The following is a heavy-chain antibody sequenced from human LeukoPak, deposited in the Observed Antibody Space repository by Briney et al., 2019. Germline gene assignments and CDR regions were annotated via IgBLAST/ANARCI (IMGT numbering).Heavy chain of an antibody. D-gene: IGHD6-6*01. CDR1: GFTFSSYA. CDR2: MSYDGSNK. J-gene: IGHJ4*02. Sequence: GGSLRLSCAASGFTFSSYAMHWVRQAPGKGLEWVAVMSYDGSNKYYADSVKGRFTISRDNSKNTLYLQMNSLRAEDMAVYYCAREFRLYSSSSYFDYWGQGTLVTVSS. V-gene: IGHV3-30-3*01. CDR3: AREFRLYSSSSYFDY.